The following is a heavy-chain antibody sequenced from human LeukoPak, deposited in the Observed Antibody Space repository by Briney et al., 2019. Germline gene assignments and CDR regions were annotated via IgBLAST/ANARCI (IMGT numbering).Heavy chain of an antibody. CDR1: GGTFSSYA. Sequence: SVKVSCKASGGTFSSYAISWVRQAPGQGLEWMGGIIPIFGTANYAQKFQGRVTITADKSTSTAYMELSSLRSEDTAVYYCARGLITGTSHAFDIWGQGTMVTVSS. V-gene: IGHV1-69*06. CDR3: ARGLITGTSHAFDI. D-gene: IGHD1-20*01. CDR2: IIPIFGTA. J-gene: IGHJ3*02.